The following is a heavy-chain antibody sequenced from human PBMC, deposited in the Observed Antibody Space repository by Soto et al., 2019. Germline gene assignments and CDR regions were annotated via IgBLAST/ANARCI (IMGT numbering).Heavy chain of an antibody. CDR3: ARHHGAGGGVYDY. D-gene: IGHD3-10*01. V-gene: IGHV4-59*08. CDR1: GGSIINYY. J-gene: IGHJ4*02. Sequence: SETLSLTCTVSGGSIINYYWSWIRQPPGKGLEYIGYIHDSGITDYNPSLTSRVTMSVDTSKNQVSLKLSSVTAADTAVYYCARHHGAGGGVYDYWGQGTLVTVSS. CDR2: IHDSGIT.